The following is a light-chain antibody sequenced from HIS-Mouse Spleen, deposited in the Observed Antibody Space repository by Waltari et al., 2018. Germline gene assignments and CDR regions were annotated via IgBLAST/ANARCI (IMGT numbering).Light chain of an antibody. CDR2: EDS. CDR3: YSTDSSGNHRV. J-gene: IGLJ2*01. V-gene: IGLV3-10*01. Sequence: SYELTQPPSVSVSPGQTARITCSGDALPTQYAYWYQQKSGQAPVLVIDEDSKRPSGIPERFSGSSSGTMATLTISGAQVEDEADYYCYSTDSSGNHRVFGGGTKLTVL. CDR1: ALPTQY.